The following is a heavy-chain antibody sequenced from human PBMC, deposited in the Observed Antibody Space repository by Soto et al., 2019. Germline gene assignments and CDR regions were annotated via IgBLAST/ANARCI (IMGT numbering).Heavy chain of an antibody. V-gene: IGHV4-34*01. CDR3: ARDGGSWNYYHHGIDV. J-gene: IGHJ6*02. CDR1: GGSFSGYC. Sequence: LEILSLTCAVYGGSFSGYCWSWIRQPPGKGMEWIGDIYHSGSTNYNPSLTGRATISLDTSRSQSSLQLSSVTAADTAVYYCARDGGSWNYYHHGIDVWGQGTMVTVSS. CDR2: IYHSGST. D-gene: IGHD3-16*01.